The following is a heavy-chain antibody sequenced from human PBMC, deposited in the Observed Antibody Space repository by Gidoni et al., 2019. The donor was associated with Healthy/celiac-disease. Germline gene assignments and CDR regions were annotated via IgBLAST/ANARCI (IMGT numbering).Heavy chain of an antibody. CDR2: IWYDGSNK. J-gene: IGHJ4*02. CDR1: AFTFSTSA. D-gene: IGHD2-2*01. V-gene: IGHV3-33*01. CDR3: ARDRAPGYCSSTSCYGMLDY. Sequence: QVQLAESGGVVAQPGRSLRLSCAAPAFTFSTSAIHWVRQAPGKALEWVAVIWYDGSNKYYENAVKGRFTISRDNSKDALYLQMNSLRAEDTAVYYCARDRAPGYCSSTSCYGMLDYWGQGTLVTVSS.